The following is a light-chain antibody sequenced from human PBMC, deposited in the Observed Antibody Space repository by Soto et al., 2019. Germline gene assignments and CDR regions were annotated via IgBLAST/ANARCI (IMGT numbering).Light chain of an antibody. Sequence: EIVLTQSPATLSVSPGETATLSCRASQSVSTNLAWFQQKPGQPPRLLIYGASNRATGIPDRFSGSGSETEFTLSISGLQSDDIAVYYCRQDYPWLPITFGQGTRLEIK. CDR1: QSVSTN. V-gene: IGKV3-15*01. J-gene: IGKJ5*01. CDR2: GAS. CDR3: RQDYPWLPIT.